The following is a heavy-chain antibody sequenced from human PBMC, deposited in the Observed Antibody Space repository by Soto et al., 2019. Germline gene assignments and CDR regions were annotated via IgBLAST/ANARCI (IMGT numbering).Heavy chain of an antibody. CDR3: ARDLDKEYYYGMDV. CDR1: GFTFSSYS. J-gene: IGHJ6*02. Sequence: EVQLVESGGGLVQPGGSLRLSCAASGFTFSSYSMNWVRQAPGKGLEWVSYISSSSSTIYYADSVKGRFTISRDNAKNSLYLQMNSLRDEDTAVYYCARDLDKEYYYGMDVWGQGTTVTVSS. CDR2: ISSSSSTI. V-gene: IGHV3-48*02.